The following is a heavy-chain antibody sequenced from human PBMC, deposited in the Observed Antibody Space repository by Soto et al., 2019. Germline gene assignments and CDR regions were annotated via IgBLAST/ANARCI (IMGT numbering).Heavy chain of an antibody. Sequence: PSETLSLTGAVSGASINSYACSWVRLPPWEGLEWIGYIYYTGITNYNPSLKSRVTISVDTSKNQFSLKLSSVTAADTAVYYCASVRGYSYGLGGLDYSGQGTLLTFCS. D-gene: IGHD5-18*01. J-gene: IGHJ4*02. CDR2: IYYTGIT. CDR1: GASINSYA. V-gene: IGHV4-59*01. CDR3: ASVRGYSYGLGGLDY.